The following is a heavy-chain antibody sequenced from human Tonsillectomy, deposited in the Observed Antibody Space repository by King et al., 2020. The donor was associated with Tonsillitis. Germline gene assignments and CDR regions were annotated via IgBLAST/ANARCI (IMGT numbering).Heavy chain of an antibody. Sequence: QVQLQESGPGLVKPSETLSLTCTVSGGSISTYYWSWIRQPPGRGLEWIGYVFYSGSTNYSPSLKSRVTMSVDTSKNQLSLKLNSVTAADTAVYYCARAHRREGLYGMYVWGPGTSVTVSS. CDR2: VFYSGST. CDR3: ARAHRREGLYGMYV. J-gene: IGHJ6*02. D-gene: IGHD3/OR15-3a*01. V-gene: IGHV4-59*01. CDR1: GGSISTYY.